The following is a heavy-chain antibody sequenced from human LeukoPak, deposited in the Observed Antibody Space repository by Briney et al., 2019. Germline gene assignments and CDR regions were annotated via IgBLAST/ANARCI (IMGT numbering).Heavy chain of an antibody. D-gene: IGHD3-9*01. CDR3: ARRVDMRYFDWTHYYFDY. CDR1: GCRFATYW. CDR2: IYTGDSDT. V-gene: IGHV5-51*01. Sequence: GEPRKISGKGSGCRFATYWIGWVGKLQGRGLEGMGIIYTGDSDTRYSPSFQGQVTISADKSIRTAYLQWSSLKASDTAMYYCARRVDMRYFDWTHYYFDYWGQGTLVTVSS. J-gene: IGHJ4*02.